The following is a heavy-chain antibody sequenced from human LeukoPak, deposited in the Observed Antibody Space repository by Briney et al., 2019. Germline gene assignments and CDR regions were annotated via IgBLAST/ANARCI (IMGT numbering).Heavy chain of an antibody. Sequence: GGSLRLSCAASGFTFSRDWMHWVRQAPGKGLVWVSRISDDGSITTYADSVQGRFTISRDNAKSTVFLQMNSLRVEDTAVYFCVRQYYEYNVYDRHFDFWGQGIMVTVSS. D-gene: IGHD5/OR15-5a*01. CDR3: VRQYYEYNVYDRHFDF. V-gene: IGHV3-74*03. CDR2: ISDDGSIT. CDR1: GFTFSRDW. J-gene: IGHJ4*02.